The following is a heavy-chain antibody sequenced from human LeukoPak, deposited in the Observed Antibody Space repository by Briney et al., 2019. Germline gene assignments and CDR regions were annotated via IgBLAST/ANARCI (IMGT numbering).Heavy chain of an antibody. CDR2: IYPGDPDT. Sequence: PGESLKISCKGSGYSFTTYWIGWVRQMPGKGLEWMGIIYPGDPDTRYGPSFQGQVTISADKSISTAYLQWSSLKASDTAMYFCARARYCSGGSCYAEYWGQGTLVTVSS. CDR1: GYSFTTYW. D-gene: IGHD2-15*01. CDR3: ARARYCSGGSCYAEY. V-gene: IGHV5-51*01. J-gene: IGHJ4*02.